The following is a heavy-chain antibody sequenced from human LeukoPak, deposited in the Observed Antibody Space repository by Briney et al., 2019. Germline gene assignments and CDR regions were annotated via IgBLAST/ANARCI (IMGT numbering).Heavy chain of an antibody. CDR1: GGSNSSYY. CDR3: ARDNGYYPYYYYHMDV. Sequence: SETLSLTCTVSGGSNSSYYWSWIRQPPGKGLEWIGYIYYSGSTNYNPSLKSRVTISVDTSKNQFSLKLSSVTAADTAVYYCARDNGYYPYYYYHMDVWGKGTTVTVSS. J-gene: IGHJ6*03. V-gene: IGHV4-59*01. CDR2: IYYSGST. D-gene: IGHD4-17*01.